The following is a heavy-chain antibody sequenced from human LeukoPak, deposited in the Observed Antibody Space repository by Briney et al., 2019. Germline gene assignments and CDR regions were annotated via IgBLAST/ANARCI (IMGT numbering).Heavy chain of an antibody. Sequence: KPSETLSLTCTVSGGSVSSGSYYWSWIRQPPGKGLEWIGYIYYSGSTNYNPSLKSRVTISVDTSKNQFSLKLSSVTAAVTAVYYCARAHDAFDIWGQGTMVTVSS. CDR3: ARAHDAFDI. CDR2: IYYSGST. V-gene: IGHV4-61*01. CDR1: GGSVSSGSYY. J-gene: IGHJ3*02.